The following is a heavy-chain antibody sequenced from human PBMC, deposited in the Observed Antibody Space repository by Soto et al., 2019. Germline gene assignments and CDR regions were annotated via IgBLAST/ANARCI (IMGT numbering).Heavy chain of an antibody. D-gene: IGHD3-22*01. V-gene: IGHV4-59*01. Sequence: QVQLQESGPGLVKPSETLSLTCTVSCGSISPYYWSWIRQPPGKGLEWIGYIFYSGHTEYNPSLKSRVTISVDTSKNQFSRKLSSVTAADTAVYYCARDWHYYASSGYPRVYGMDVWVQGTTVTVSS. J-gene: IGHJ6*02. CDR2: IFYSGHT. CDR3: ARDWHYYASSGYPRVYGMDV. CDR1: CGSISPYY.